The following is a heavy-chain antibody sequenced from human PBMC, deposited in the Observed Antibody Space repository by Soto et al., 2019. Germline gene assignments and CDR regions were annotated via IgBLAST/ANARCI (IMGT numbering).Heavy chain of an antibody. J-gene: IGHJ6*02. V-gene: IGHV1-69*01. D-gene: IGHD4-17*01. CDR2: IIPIFGTA. Sequence: QVQLVQSGAEVKKPGSSVKVSCKASGGTFSSYAISWVRQAPGQGLEWMGGIIPIFGTASYAQKFQGRVTITADESTSTAYMELSSLRSEDTAVYYCARDMTTVVKPHSYYYYYGMDVWGQGTTVTVSS. CDR1: GGTFSSYA. CDR3: ARDMTTVVKPHSYYYYYGMDV.